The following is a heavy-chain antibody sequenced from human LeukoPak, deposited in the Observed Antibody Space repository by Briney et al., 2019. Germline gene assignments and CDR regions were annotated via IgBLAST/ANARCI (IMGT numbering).Heavy chain of an antibody. Sequence: SETLSLTCAVYGGSFSGYYWSWIRQPPGKGLEWIGEINHSGSTNYNPSLKSRVTISVDTSKNQFSLKLRSVTAADTAVYYCARVKGSAPEAFDIWGQGTLVTVSS. D-gene: IGHD1-14*01. CDR1: GGSFSGYY. V-gene: IGHV4-34*01. J-gene: IGHJ3*02. CDR2: INHSGST. CDR3: ARVKGSAPEAFDI.